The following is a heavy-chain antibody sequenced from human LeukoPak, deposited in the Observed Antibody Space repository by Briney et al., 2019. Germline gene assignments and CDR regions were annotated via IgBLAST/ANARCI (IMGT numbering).Heavy chain of an antibody. D-gene: IGHD5-24*01. V-gene: IGHV3-30*02. Sequence: GGSLRLSCAASGFTFSSYGMHWVRQAPGKGLEWVAFIRYDGSNKYYADSVKGRFTISRDNSKNTLYLQMNSLRAEDTAVYYCAREMATIKGGLDYWGQGTLVTVSS. J-gene: IGHJ4*02. CDR2: IRYDGSNK. CDR3: AREMATIKGGLDY. CDR1: GFTFSSYG.